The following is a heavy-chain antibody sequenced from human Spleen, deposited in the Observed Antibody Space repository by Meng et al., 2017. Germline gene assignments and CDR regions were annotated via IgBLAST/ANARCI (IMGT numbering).Heavy chain of an antibody. D-gene: IGHD3-10*01. J-gene: IGHJ4*02. CDR3: ARYYYGSGSSFDY. CDR1: GGPISSGSYY. CDR2: IYTSGST. Sequence: SETLSLTCTVSGGPISSGSYYWSWIRQPAGKGLEWIGRIYTSGSTNYNPSLKSRVTISVDTSKNQFSLKLSSVTAADTAVYYCARYYYGSGSSFDYWGQGTLVTVSS. V-gene: IGHV4-61*02.